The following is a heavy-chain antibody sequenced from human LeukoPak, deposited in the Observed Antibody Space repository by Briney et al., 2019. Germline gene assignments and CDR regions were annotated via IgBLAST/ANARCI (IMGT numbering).Heavy chain of an antibody. CDR3: ARVSGYQQIFDY. CDR2: IKQDGSEK. V-gene: IGHV3-7*04. CDR1: GFTFSSYW. J-gene: IGHJ4*02. D-gene: IGHD5-12*01. Sequence: AGGSLRLSCAASGFTFSSYWMTWVRQAPGKGLEWVANIKQDGSEKYYVDSVKGRFTISRDNAKNSLYLQINSLRAEDTAVYYCARVSGYQQIFDYWGQGTLVTVSS.